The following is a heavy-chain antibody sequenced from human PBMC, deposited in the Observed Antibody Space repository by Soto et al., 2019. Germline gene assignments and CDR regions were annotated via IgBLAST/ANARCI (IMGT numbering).Heavy chain of an antibody. V-gene: IGHV1-18*01. J-gene: IGHJ6*02. CDR3: ARGSGSYFYYYYGMDV. Sequence: ASAKFSCKASGYTFASYGISWVRQATGQGLEWMGWISAYNGNTNYAQKLQGRVTMTTDTSTSTAYMELRSLRSDDTAVYYCARGSGSYFYYYYGMDVWGQGTTVTVS. CDR2: ISAYNGNT. D-gene: IGHD1-26*01. CDR1: GYTFASYG.